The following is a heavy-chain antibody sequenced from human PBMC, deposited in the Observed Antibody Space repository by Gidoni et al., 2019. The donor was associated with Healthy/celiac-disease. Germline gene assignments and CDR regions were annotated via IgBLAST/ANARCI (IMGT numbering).Heavy chain of an antibody. CDR3: ARDGIVATIKALDY. D-gene: IGHD5-12*01. J-gene: IGHJ4*02. V-gene: IGHV1-69*04. Sequence: QVQLVQSGAEVKKPGSSVKVSCKASGGTFSSYAISWVRQAPGQGLEWMGRIIPILGIANYAQKFQGRVTITADKSTSTAYMELSSLRSEDTAVYYCARDGIVATIKALDYWGQGTLVTVSS. CDR1: GGTFSSYA. CDR2: IIPILGIA.